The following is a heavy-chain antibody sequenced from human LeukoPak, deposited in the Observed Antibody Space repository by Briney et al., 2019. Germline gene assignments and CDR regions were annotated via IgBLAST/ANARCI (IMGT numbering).Heavy chain of an antibody. Sequence: PGGSHTVSPAASDLTLNNYSMHWVGQTTWKGLECISYISESGSAIYYADSVKGRFTIFRDNAKNSLSLQMNSLRDEDTAVYYCAVTRGHWGQGTLVTSST. J-gene: IGHJ4*02. D-gene: IGHD4-17*01. CDR1: DLTLNNYS. CDR2: ISESGSAI. V-gene: IGHV3-48*02. CDR3: AVTRGH.